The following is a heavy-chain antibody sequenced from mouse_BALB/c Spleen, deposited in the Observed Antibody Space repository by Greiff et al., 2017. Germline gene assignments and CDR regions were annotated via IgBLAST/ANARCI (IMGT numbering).Heavy chain of an antibody. CDR3: ARRAITTVVADDYFDY. CDR1: GFTFSSYY. V-gene: IGHV5-6-2*01. Sequence: EVKLMESGGGLVKLGGSLKLSCAASGFTFSSYYMSWVRQTPEKRLELVAAINSNGGSTYYPDTVKGRFTISRDNAKNTLYLQMSSLKSEDTALYYCARRAITTVVADDYFDYWGQGTTLTVSS. CDR2: INSNGGST. J-gene: IGHJ2*01. D-gene: IGHD1-1*01.